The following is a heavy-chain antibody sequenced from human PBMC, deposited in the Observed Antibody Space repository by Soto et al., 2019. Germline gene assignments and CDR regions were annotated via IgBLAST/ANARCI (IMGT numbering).Heavy chain of an antibody. CDR1: GFSLSSDS. CDR3: ARDMARSTPAFDL. D-gene: IGHD2-15*01. CDR2: ISSSSSYI. J-gene: IGHJ5*02. V-gene: IGHV3-21*01. Sequence: GGSLRLSCAPSGFSLSSDSMNWVRQAPGKGLEWVSSISSSSSYIYYADSVKGRFTISRDNAKNSLYLQMNSLRAEDTAVYYCARDMARSTPAFDLWGQGTLVTVSS.